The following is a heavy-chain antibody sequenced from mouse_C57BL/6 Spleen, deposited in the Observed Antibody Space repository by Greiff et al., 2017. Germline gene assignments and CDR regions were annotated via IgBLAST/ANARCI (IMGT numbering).Heavy chain of an antibody. Sequence: QVQLQQPGAELVMPGASVKLSCKASGYTFTSYWMHWVKQRPGQGLEWIGEIDPSDSYTNYNQKLKGKSTLTVDKSSSTAYMQLRSLTSEDSAVYYCARQIYYGYEEAMDYWGQGTSVTVSS. CDR3: ARQIYYGYEEAMDY. V-gene: IGHV1-69*01. CDR1: GYTFTSYW. CDR2: IDPSDSYT. D-gene: IGHD2-2*01. J-gene: IGHJ4*01.